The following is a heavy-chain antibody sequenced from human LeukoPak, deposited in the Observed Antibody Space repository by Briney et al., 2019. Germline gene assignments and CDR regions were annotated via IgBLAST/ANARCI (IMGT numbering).Heavy chain of an antibody. Sequence: GGSLRLSCEASGFTCSSYWLSWVRQAPGKGLEWVASIEQDGSQKYYVDSVRGRFTISRDNAKNSVYLQTNSLRVEDTAVYYCARNSGSNPFDYWGQGTLVTVSS. D-gene: IGHD1-26*01. J-gene: IGHJ4*02. V-gene: IGHV3-7*01. CDR2: IEQDGSQK. CDR1: GFTCSSYW. CDR3: ARNSGSNPFDY.